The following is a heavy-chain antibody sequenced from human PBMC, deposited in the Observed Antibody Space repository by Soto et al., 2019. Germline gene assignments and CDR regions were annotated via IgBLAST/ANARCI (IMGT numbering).Heavy chain of an antibody. Sequence: ASVKVSCKTSGYTFTKYDISWVRQAPGQGLEWMGLISPNSGRASYSQKVQGRVTMTTDTSTSTAYMEGGNLRPDDTAVYYCVRQYFDFWTDFPDFDYWGQGTLVTVSS. CDR2: ISPNSGRA. CDR3: VRQYFDFWTDFPDFDY. J-gene: IGHJ4*02. CDR1: GYTFTKYD. V-gene: IGHV1-18*01. D-gene: IGHD3-3*01.